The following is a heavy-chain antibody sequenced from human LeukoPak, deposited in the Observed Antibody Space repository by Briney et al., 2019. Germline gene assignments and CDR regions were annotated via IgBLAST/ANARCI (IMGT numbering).Heavy chain of an antibody. CDR2: ISSSSSYI. CDR1: GFTFSSYS. CDR3: ARADWNDGAGSDY. V-gene: IGHV3-21*01. J-gene: IGHJ4*02. Sequence: GGSLRLSCAASGFTFSSYSMNWVRRAPGKGLEWVSSISSSSSYIYYADSVKGRFTISRDNAKNSLYLQMNSLRAEDTAVYYCARADWNDGAGSDYWGQGTLVTVSS. D-gene: IGHD1-1*01.